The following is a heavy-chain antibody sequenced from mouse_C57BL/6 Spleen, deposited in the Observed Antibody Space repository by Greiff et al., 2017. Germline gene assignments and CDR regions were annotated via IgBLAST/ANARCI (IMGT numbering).Heavy chain of an antibody. Sequence: EVKLMESEGGLVQPGSSMKLSCTASGFTFSDYYMAWVRQVPEKGLEWVANINYDGSSTYYLDSLKSRFIISRDNAKNILYLQMSSLKSEDTATYDCAREGIYYEYVGAMDDWGQGTSVTVSS. V-gene: IGHV5-16*01. D-gene: IGHD2-4*01. J-gene: IGHJ4*01. CDR2: INYDGSST. CDR1: GFTFSDYY. CDR3: AREGIYYEYVGAMDD.